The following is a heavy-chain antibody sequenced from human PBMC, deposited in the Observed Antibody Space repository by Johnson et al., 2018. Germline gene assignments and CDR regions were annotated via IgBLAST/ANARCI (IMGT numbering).Heavy chain of an antibody. J-gene: IGHJ6*02. V-gene: IGHV3-11*01. CDR1: GFSLSGYY. CDR3: ARDYSNKGMDV. Sequence: QVQLVESGGGLVKPGGSLRLSCSASGFSLSGYYMTWIRQAPGKGLEWVSYISNTGTPIYYVDSMKGRITVSRDSAKNSLYLQMNSLRFEDTAVYYCARDYSNKGMDVWGQGTTVTVSS. CDR2: ISNTGTPI. D-gene: IGHD4-11*01.